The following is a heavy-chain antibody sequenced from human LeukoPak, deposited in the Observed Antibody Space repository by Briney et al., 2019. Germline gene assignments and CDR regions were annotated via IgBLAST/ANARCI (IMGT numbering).Heavy chain of an antibody. Sequence: SGRSMRLSCAAAGFTFDDYGMSWVRQAPRKGLEWVSVINWNGGSTGYADSVKGRFTICRDNAKNSLYLQMNSLRATHTDLYYCMRGGECYDRSGTDYWGQGTLVTVSS. CDR1: GFTFDDYG. V-gene: IGHV3-20*04. CDR2: INWNGGST. D-gene: IGHD3-22*01. J-gene: IGHJ4*02. CDR3: MRGGECYDRSGTDY.